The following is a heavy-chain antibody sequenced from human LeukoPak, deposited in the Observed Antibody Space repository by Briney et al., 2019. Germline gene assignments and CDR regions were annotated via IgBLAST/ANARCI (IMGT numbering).Heavy chain of an antibody. J-gene: IGHJ6*03. CDR1: GGSISSGSYY. Sequence: SETLSLTCTVSGGSISSGSYYWSWIRQPAGKGLEWIGRIYTSGSTNYNPSLKSRVTISVDTSKNQFSLKLSSVTAADTAVYYCAGCSSTSCYNEGYYYYYMDVWGKGTTVTVSS. D-gene: IGHD2-2*01. V-gene: IGHV4-61*02. CDR3: AGCSSTSCYNEGYYYYYMDV. CDR2: IYTSGST.